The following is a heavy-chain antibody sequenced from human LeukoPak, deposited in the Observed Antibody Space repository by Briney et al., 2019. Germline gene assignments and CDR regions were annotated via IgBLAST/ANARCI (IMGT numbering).Heavy chain of an antibody. V-gene: IGHV3-53*05. CDR2: IYSGGKT. CDR3: AREIPGHYFDY. Sequence: GGSLRLSCTASGFTVSSNSWSWVRQAPGKGLEWVSFIYSGGKTHSSDSVKGRFTISRDNSKNTLYLQMSSLRAEDTAVYYCAREIPGHYFDYWGQGTLVTVSS. J-gene: IGHJ4*02. D-gene: IGHD1-14*01. CDR1: GFTVSSNS.